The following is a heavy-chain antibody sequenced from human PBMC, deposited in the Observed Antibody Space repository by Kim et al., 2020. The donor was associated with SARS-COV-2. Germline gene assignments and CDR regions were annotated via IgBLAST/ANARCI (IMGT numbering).Heavy chain of an antibody. CDR3: ARSVFWSGYWTFDY. J-gene: IGHJ4*02. CDR2: INTHTGNP. CDR1: GYTFSSNA. V-gene: IGHV7-4-1*02. D-gene: IGHD3-3*01. Sequence: ASVKVSCKASGYTFSSNAMNWVRQAPGQGLEWMGWINTHTGNPTYVQGFTGRFVFSLDTSVNTAYLQINSLEAEDTAVYYCARSVFWSGYWTFDYWGQGTLVTVSS.